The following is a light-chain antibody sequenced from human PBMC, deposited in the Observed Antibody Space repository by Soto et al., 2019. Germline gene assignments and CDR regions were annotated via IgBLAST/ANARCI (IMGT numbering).Light chain of an antibody. CDR1: EGISGR. CDR2: PAS. CDR3: LQLYRYPLT. J-gene: IGKJ4*01. Sequence: IQLTQSPSSLSASVGDRVTITCRASEGISGRLAWYQRKPGKVPTLLISPASSFQSGVPSRFSGSASGTDFSLTITSLQPEDFPTYCCLQLYRYPLTFGGGTTVDIK. V-gene: IGKV1-9*01.